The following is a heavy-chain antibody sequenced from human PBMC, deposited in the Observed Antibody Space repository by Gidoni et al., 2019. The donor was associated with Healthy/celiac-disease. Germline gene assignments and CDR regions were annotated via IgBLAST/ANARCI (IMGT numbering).Heavy chain of an antibody. J-gene: IGHJ4*02. CDR1: GFTFSSYS. CDR3: ARHAPSGWDQVNY. Sequence: EVQLVESGGGLVKPGGSRRLSCAASGFTFSSYSMNWVRQAPGKGLEWVSSISSSSSYIYYADSVKGRFTISRDNAKNSLYLQMNSLRAEDTAVYYCARHAPSGWDQVNYWGQGTLVTVSS. V-gene: IGHV3-21*01. D-gene: IGHD6-19*01. CDR2: ISSSSSYI.